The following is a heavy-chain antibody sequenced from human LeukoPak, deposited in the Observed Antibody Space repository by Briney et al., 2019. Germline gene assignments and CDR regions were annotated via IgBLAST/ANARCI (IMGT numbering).Heavy chain of an antibody. V-gene: IGHV4-59*08. J-gene: IGHJ4*02. CDR2: IYYSGST. CDR3: ATGYSSWYFFYFDY. CDR1: GGSISSYY. D-gene: IGHD6-13*01. Sequence: SETLSLTCTVSGGSISSYYWSWIRQPPGKGLEWIGYIYYSGSTNYNPSLKSRVTTSVDTSKNQFSLKLSSVTAADTAVYYCATGYSSWYFFYFDYWGQGTLVTVSS.